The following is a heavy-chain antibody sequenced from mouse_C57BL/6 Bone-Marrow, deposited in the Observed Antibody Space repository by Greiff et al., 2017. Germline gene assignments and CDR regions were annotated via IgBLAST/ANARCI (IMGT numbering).Heavy chain of an antibody. D-gene: IGHD1-1*01. V-gene: IGHV6-6*01. CDR3: TRPYYYGSRGAY. Sequence: EVNLVESGGGLVQPGGSMKLSCAASGFTFSDAWMDWVRQSPGKGLEWVAEIRNKANNNATYYVVSVKGRFTISRDDSKSSVYLQMNSLRAEDTGIYYCTRPYYYGSRGAYWGQGTLVTVSA. CDR2: IRNKANNNAT. J-gene: IGHJ3*01. CDR1: GFTFSDAW.